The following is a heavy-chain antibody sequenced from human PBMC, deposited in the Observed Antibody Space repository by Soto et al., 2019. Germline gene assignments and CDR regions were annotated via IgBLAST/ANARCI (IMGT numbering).Heavy chain of an antibody. D-gene: IGHD3-16*02. CDR3: ATGIWGSYRYGKIFDY. V-gene: IGHV1-24*01. CDR1: GYTLTELS. J-gene: IGHJ4*02. CDR2: FDPEDGET. Sequence: PSVKVSCKVSGYTLTELSMHWVRQAPGKGLEWMGGFDPEDGETIYAQKFQGRVTMTEDTSTDTAYMELSSLRSEDTAVYYCATGIWGSYRYGKIFDYWGQGTLVTVSS.